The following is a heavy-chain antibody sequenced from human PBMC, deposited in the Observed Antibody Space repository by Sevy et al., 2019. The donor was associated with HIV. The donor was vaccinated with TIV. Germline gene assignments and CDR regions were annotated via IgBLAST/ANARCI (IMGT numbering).Heavy chain of an antibody. CDR1: GFTFSNYD. J-gene: IGHJ3*02. CDR2: ISGISNYI. Sequence: GGSLRLSCAGSGFTFSNYDMNWVRQAPGKGLEWVSSISGISNYIYYADSVKGRFTISRDNAKSSLYLQMNSLRAEDTAVYYCARTGCSITSCLTADAFDIWGQGTLVTVSS. V-gene: IGHV3-21*06. D-gene: IGHD2-2*01. CDR3: ARTGCSITSCLTADAFDI.